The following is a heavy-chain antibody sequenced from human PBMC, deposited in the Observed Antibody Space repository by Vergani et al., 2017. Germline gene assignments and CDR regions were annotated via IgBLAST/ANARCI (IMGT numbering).Heavy chain of an antibody. Sequence: EVQLVQSGAEVKKPGATMKISCKVSGYTFTDHYMHWVRQAPGKGLEWVSGISWNSGSIGYADSVKGRFTISRDNAKNSLYLQMNSLRAEDMALYYCAKDMGGYDYGPLDYWGQGTLVTVSS. V-gene: IGHV3-9*03. CDR1: GYTFTDHY. CDR3: AKDMGGYDYGPLDY. J-gene: IGHJ4*02. CDR2: ISWNSGSI. D-gene: IGHD5-12*01.